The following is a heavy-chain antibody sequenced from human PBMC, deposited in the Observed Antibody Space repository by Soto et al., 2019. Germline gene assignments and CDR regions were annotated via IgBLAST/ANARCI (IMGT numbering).Heavy chain of an antibody. D-gene: IGHD1-1*01. Sequence: GGSLRLSCAASGFTFSNSWMHWVRQAPGKGLVWLSHINADGSSIRYADSVRGRLTISRDNAKNTLFLQMSSLTAEDTAVYFCARDRLNNAYNTFFDYWGQGTLVTVLL. CDR3: ARDRLNNAYNTFFDY. J-gene: IGHJ4*02. CDR1: GFTFSNSW. V-gene: IGHV3-74*01. CDR2: INADGSSI.